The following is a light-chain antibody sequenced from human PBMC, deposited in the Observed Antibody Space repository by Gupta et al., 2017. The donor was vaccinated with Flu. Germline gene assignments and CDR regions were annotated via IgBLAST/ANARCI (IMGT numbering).Light chain of an antibody. Sequence: QSVLPQPPTVSAASGQKVTISSTGSSSNIGDNSVSWYQQLPGTAPKLLLYTNNRRPSGIPDRFSGSKSDTSATLIIAGHQAGDEADYCCGAKDDSRMSGVFGGGTRLTVL. J-gene: IGLJ3*02. V-gene: IGLV1-51*01. CDR2: TNN. CDR3: GAKDDSRMSGV. CDR1: SSNIGDNS.